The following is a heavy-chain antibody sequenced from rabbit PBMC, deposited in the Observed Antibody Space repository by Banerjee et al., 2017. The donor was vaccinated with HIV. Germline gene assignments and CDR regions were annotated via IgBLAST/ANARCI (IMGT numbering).Heavy chain of an antibody. J-gene: IGHJ4*01. D-gene: IGHD6-1*01. Sequence: QQQLEESGGGLVKPGGTLTLTCKASGIDFSSYYYMCWVRQAPGKGLEWIACIYTGSSGSTYYASWVNGRFTISRSTSLNTVDLKMTSLTAADTATYFCARGAGYASYGYGWYFNLWGPGTLVTVS. CDR1: GIDFSSYYY. V-gene: IGHV1S43*01. CDR2: IYTGSSGST. CDR3: ARGAGYASYGYGWYFNL.